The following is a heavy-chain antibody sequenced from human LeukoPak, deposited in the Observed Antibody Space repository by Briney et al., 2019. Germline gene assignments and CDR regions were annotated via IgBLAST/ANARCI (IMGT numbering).Heavy chain of an antibody. CDR3: ARGTDIVGAVLFDP. V-gene: IGHV1-8*03. CDR2: MNPNSGNT. Sequence: GASVKVSCKASGYTFTSYDINWVRQATGQGLEWMGWMNPNSGNTGYAQKFQGRVTITRNTSISTAYMELSSLRSEDTAVYYCARGTDIVGAVLFDPWGQGTLVTVSS. CDR1: GYTFTSYD. J-gene: IGHJ5*02. D-gene: IGHD1-26*01.